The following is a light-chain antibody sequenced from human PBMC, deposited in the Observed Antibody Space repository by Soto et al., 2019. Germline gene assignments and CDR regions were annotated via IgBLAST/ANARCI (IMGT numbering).Light chain of an antibody. J-gene: IGKJ1*01. CDR2: GAS. CDR3: QQYGSSSWT. CDR1: QSVSSSY. Sequence: EIVLTQSPGTLSLSPGERATLSCRASQSVSSSYLAWYQQKPGQAPRLLIYGASSRATGIPDRFSGSESGTDFTLTISRLEPEEFAVYYCQQYGSSSWTVGQGTKVDIK. V-gene: IGKV3-20*01.